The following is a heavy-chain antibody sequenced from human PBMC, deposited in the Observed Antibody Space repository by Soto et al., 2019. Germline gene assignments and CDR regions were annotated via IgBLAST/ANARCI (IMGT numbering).Heavy chain of an antibody. CDR3: ASSPQKLIAVAPFDY. V-gene: IGHV1-2*02. J-gene: IGHJ4*02. CDR1: GYTFTGYY. D-gene: IGHD6-19*01. Sequence: EASVKVSCKASGYTFTGYYIHWVRQAPGQGLEWMGWINPNSGGTNYAQKFQGRVTMTRDTSISTAYMELSRLRSDDTAVYYCASSPQKLIAVAPFDYWGQGTLVTVSS. CDR2: INPNSGGT.